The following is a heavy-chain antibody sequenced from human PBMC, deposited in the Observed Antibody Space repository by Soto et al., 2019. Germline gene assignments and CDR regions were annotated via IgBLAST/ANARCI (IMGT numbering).Heavy chain of an antibody. CDR1: GYSISSSNW. Sequence: QVQLQESGPGLVKPSDTLSHTCAVSGYSISSSNWWGWIRQPPGKGLEWIGYIYYSGRTYYNPSLTSRATMPVDTSKNQFSLQLSSVTAVDTAVYYCARKSGVLDAFDIWGQGTMVTVSS. V-gene: IGHV4-28*01. D-gene: IGHD2-8*01. J-gene: IGHJ3*02. CDR2: IYYSGRT. CDR3: ARKSGVLDAFDI.